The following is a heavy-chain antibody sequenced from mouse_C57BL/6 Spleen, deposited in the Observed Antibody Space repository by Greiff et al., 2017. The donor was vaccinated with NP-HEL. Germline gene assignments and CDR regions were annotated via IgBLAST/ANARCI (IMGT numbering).Heavy chain of an antibody. CDR2: IDPNSGGT. D-gene: IGHD2-2*01. Sequence: QVHVKQPGAELVKPGASVKLSCKASGYTFTSYWMHWVKQRPGRGLEWIGRIDPNSGGTKYNEKFKSKATLTVDKPSSTAYMQLSSLTSEDSAVYDCARWMVTTEAWFAYWGQGTLVTVSA. CDR1: GYTFTSYW. CDR3: ARWMVTTEAWFAY. J-gene: IGHJ3*01. V-gene: IGHV1-72*01.